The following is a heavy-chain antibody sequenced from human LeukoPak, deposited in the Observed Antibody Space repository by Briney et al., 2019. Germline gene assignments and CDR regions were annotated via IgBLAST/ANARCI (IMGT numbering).Heavy chain of an antibody. CDR2: IYYSGST. V-gene: IGHV4-59*08. Sequence: PSETLSLTCTVSGGSINSHYWSWIRQPPGKGLEWIGDIYYSGSTKYNPSLKSRVTISVDTSKNHLSLKLSSVLAADTAIYYCVRRGNTGCNYFDYWGQGILVTVSS. CDR1: GGSINSHY. J-gene: IGHJ4*02. CDR3: VRRGNTGCNYFDY. D-gene: IGHD5-12*01.